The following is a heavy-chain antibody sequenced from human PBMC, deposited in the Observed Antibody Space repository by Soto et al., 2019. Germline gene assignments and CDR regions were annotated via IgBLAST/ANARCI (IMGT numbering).Heavy chain of an antibody. D-gene: IGHD4-4*01. J-gene: IGHJ5*02. V-gene: IGHV1-69*08. Sequence: QVQLVQSGAEVKKPGSSVKVSCKASGGTFITYTITWVRQAPGQGLEWMGRIIPIIGIINYAQKFQGRVTISADKFTATAYMELTGLRSDDTAVYYCAGDPDSHYNDSHASSYPWGQGTLVTVSS. CDR1: GGTFITYT. CDR3: AGDPDSHYNDSHASSYP. CDR2: IIPIIGII.